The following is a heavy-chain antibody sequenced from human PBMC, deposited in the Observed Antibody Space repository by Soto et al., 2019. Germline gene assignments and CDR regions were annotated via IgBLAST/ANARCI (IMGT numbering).Heavy chain of an antibody. D-gene: IGHD5-12*01. J-gene: IGHJ4*02. V-gene: IGHV3-30-3*01. Sequence: PGGSLRLSCAASGFTFSDSAMHWVRQTPGKGLEWVALISADGSDKYHADSVKGRFTVSRDNSKNTLFLQMNSLSAEDTAVYYCARDRSPYSGYAKYFDYWGQGTLVTVSS. CDR1: GFTFSDSA. CDR3: ARDRSPYSGYAKYFDY. CDR2: ISADGSDK.